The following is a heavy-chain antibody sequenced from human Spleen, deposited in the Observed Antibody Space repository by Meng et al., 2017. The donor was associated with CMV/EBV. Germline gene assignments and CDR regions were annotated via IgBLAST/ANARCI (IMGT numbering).Heavy chain of an antibody. CDR3: TRSPSLVVPTALGDY. CDR2: INPQSGST. D-gene: IGHD2-2*01. J-gene: IGHJ4*02. Sequence: SGYTFSIYYIYWVRQAPGRGFEWMGWINPQSGSTKYAQKFQGRVTLTSDMSISTAYMELSGLTSDDTAIYYCTRSPSLVVPTALGDYWGQGGLVTVSS. CDR1: GYTFSIYY. V-gene: IGHV1-2*02.